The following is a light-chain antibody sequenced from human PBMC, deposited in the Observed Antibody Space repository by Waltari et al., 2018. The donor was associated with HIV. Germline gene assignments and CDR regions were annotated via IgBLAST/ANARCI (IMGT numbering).Light chain of an antibody. Sequence: QSALTQSASVSGSPGQSITISCTGTGLHIGGYNYVSRYQQQPGKAPKLLIYDVTDRPSGISDRFSGSKSGNTASLTISGLQAEDEADYYCSSYTISSTVVFGGGTKLTVL. V-gene: IGLV2-14*03. CDR2: DVT. CDR3: SSYTISSTVV. J-gene: IGLJ2*01. CDR1: GLHIGGYNY.